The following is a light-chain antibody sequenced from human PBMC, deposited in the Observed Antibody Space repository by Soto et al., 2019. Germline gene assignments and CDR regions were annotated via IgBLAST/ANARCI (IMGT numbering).Light chain of an antibody. CDR1: QDIAIY. CDR2: AAS. J-gene: IGKJ5*01. CDR3: QQYHTSSIT. V-gene: IGKV1-9*01. Sequence: IQLTQSPSSLSASVGDRVTITCRASQDIAIYLAWYQQKPGEAPKLLIYAASTLYGGVPSRFSGSGSGTEFTLSIDSLQPDDFATYYCQQYHTSSITFGQGTRLEI.